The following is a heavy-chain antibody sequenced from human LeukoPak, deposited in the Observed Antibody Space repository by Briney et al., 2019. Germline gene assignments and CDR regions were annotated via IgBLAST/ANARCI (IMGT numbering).Heavy chain of an antibody. V-gene: IGHV4-59*02. CDR1: RRSVTSYY. Sequence: SETLSLTCTVSRRSVTSYYWSWIRHPPGKGLDWIGDIYFSRNTKYNPSLQSRVTISLDTSPNQFSLRLRSVTAADTAVYYCARDPSHHSGTFDIWGQGTMVTVSS. J-gene: IGHJ3*02. CDR3: ARDPSHHSGTFDI. D-gene: IGHD2-15*01. CDR2: IYFSRNT.